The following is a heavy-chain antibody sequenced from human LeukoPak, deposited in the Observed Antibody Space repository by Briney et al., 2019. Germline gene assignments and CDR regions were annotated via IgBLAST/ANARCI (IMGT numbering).Heavy chain of an antibody. CDR2: TYYRSKWYN. CDR3: ARYVDTAMVSHFDY. D-gene: IGHD5-18*01. Sequence: SQTLSLTCAISGDSVSSNSAAWNWIRQSPSRGLEWQGRTYYRSKWYNDYAVSVKSRITINPDTSKNQFSLQLNSVTPEDTAVYYCARYVDTAMVSHFDYWGQGTLVTVSS. V-gene: IGHV6-1*01. CDR1: GDSVSSNSAA. J-gene: IGHJ4*02.